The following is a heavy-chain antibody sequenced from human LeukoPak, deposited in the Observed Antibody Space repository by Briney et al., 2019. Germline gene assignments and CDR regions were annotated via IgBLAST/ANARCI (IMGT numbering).Heavy chain of an antibody. Sequence: ASVKVSCKASGYTFTGYGISWVRQAPGQGLEWMGWISAYNGNTNYAQKLQGRVTMTTDTSTSTAYMELRSLRSDDTAVYYCARDDIVVVPAAISLLDYWGQGTLVTVSS. CDR1: GYTFTGYG. CDR2: ISAYNGNT. J-gene: IGHJ4*02. D-gene: IGHD2-2*02. V-gene: IGHV1-18*01. CDR3: ARDDIVVVPAAISLLDY.